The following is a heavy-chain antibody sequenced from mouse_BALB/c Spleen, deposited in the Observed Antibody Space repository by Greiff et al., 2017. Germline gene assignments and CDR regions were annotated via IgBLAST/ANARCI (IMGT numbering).Heavy chain of an antibody. CDR2: IYPGNVNT. D-gene: IGHD1-1*01. J-gene: IGHJ1*01. Sequence: QVQLQQSGPELVKPGASVRISCKASGYTFTSYYIHWVKQRPGQGLEWIGWIYPGNVNTKYNEKFKGKATLTADKSSSTAYMQLSSLTSEDSAVYFCAREDGSSYWYFDVWGAGTTVTVSS. CDR3: AREDGSSYWYFDV. CDR1: GYTFTSYY. V-gene: IGHV1S56*01.